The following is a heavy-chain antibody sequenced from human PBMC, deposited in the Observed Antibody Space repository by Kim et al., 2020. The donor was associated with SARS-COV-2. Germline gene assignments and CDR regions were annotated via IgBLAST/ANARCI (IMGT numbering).Heavy chain of an antibody. J-gene: IGHJ4*02. Sequence: GGSLRLSCSASGLTFSSYAMHWVRQAPGKGLEYVSAISSNGGSTYYADSVKGRFTISRDNSKNTLYLQMSSLRAEDTAVYYCVKADVGGSYYFDYWGQGTLVTVSS. CDR1: GLTFSSYA. CDR3: VKADVGGSYYFDY. D-gene: IGHD3-16*01. CDR2: ISSNGGST. V-gene: IGHV3-64D*09.